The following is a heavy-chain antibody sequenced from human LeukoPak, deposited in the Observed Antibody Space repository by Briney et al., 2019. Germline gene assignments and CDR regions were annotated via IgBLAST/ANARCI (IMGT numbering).Heavy chain of an antibody. CDR3: AARATTWFDY. D-gene: IGHD1-26*01. CDR1: GFTVSSTY. V-gene: IGHV3-53*01. Sequence: GGSLRLSCAASGFTVSSTYMSWVRQAPGKGLEWVSLIYAGDLTYYADSAKGRFTISRDNSKNTLYLQMNSLRAEDTAVYYCAARATTWFDYWGQGTLVTVSS. CDR2: IYAGDLT. J-gene: IGHJ4*02.